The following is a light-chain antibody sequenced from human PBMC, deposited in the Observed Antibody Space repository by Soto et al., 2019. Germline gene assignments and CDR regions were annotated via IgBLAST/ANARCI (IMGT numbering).Light chain of an antibody. CDR3: QQYSTYPWT. CDR2: DAS. Sequence: MRQSPATLSVAPGGRAHLSCRASQSVSSNLAWYQQKPGKAPKVLIFDASSLESGVPSRFSGSGSATEFTLTISSLQPDDFATYYCQQYSTYPWTFGQGAKVAIK. CDR1: QSVSSN. J-gene: IGKJ1*01. V-gene: IGKV1-5*01.